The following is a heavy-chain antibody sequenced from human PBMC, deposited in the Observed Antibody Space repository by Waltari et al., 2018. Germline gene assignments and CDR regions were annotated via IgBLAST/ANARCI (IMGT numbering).Heavy chain of an antibody. D-gene: IGHD3-22*01. CDR1: GYSISSGYY. CDR3: SLTYSYYDSSGYPH. J-gene: IGHJ4*02. Sequence: QVQLQESGPGLVKPSETLSLTCAVSGYSISSGYYWGGIRQPPGKGLEWIGSIYHSGSTYYNPSLKSRVTISVDTSKNQFSLKLSSVTAADTAVYYCSLTYSYYDSSGYPHWGQGTLVIVSS. CDR2: IYHSGST. V-gene: IGHV4-38-2*01.